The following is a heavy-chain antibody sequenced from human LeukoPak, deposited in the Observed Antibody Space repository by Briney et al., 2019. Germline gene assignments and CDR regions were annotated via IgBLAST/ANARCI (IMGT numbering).Heavy chain of an antibody. J-gene: IGHJ4*02. CDR3: ARTPLYSSGWYHTDY. V-gene: IGHV5-10-1*01. D-gene: IGHD6-19*01. CDR2: IDPGDSYT. Sequence: GESLKISCQGSGYSFTSYWISWVRQMPGKGLEWMGRIDPGDSYTNYSPSFQGHVTISADKSISTAYLQWSSLKASDTAMYYCARTPLYSSGWYHTDYWGQGTLVTVSS. CDR1: GYSFTSYW.